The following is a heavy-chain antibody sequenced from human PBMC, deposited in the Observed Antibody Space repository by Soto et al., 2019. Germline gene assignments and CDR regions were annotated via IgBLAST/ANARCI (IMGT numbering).Heavy chain of an antibody. V-gene: IGHV3-30-3*01. D-gene: IGHD6-13*01. CDR1: GFTFSSYA. J-gene: IGHJ4*02. CDR3: ARSGGPGMIAAAGRVSYYFDY. CDR2: ISYDGSNK. Sequence: GGSLSLSCAASGFTFSSYAMHWFRQAPGKGLKWVAVISYDGSNKYYADSVKGRFTISRDNSKNTLYLQMNSLRAEDTAVYYCARSGGPGMIAAAGRVSYYFDYWGQGTLVTVSS.